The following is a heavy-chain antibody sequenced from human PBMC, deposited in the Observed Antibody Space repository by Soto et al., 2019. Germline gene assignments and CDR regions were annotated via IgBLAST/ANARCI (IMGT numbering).Heavy chain of an antibody. D-gene: IGHD3-22*01. CDR3: ATGTSGLYYYDSGGPNLLDP. CDR2: IYYSGTT. V-gene: IGHV4-31*03. Sequence: SETLSLTCTVSGGSISSGGYYWSWIRQHPGKGLKWIRYIYYSGTTYYNPSLKSRVTISVDTSKNQFSLKLSSVTAADTAVYYCATGTSGLYYYDSGGPNLLDPWGQGTLVTVSS. J-gene: IGHJ5*02. CDR1: GGSISSGGYY.